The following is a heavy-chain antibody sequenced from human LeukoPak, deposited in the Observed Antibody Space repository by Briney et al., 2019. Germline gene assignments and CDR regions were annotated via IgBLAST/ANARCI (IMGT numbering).Heavy chain of an antibody. CDR3: ARSITMVRGVINYFDY. CDR2: ISSSSSYI. Sequence: GGSLRLSCAASGFTFSSYSMNWVRQAPGKGLEWVSSISSSSSYIYYADSVKGRFTISRDNAKNSLYLQMNSLRAEDTAVYYCARSITMVRGVINYFDYWGQGTLVTVPS. D-gene: IGHD3-10*01. J-gene: IGHJ4*02. CDR1: GFTFSSYS. V-gene: IGHV3-21*01.